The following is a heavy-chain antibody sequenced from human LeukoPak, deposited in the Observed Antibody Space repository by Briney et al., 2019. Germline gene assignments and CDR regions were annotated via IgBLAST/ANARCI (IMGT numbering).Heavy chain of an antibody. CDR1: GGSFSGYY. D-gene: IGHD3-22*01. J-gene: IGHJ4*02. CDR3: ARFSYDSSGYYSFDY. V-gene: IGHV4-34*01. Sequence: PSETLSLTCAVYGGSFSGYYWSWIRQPPGKGLEWIGEINHSGSTNYNPSLKSRVTMSVDTSKNQFSLKLSSVTAADTAVYYCARFSYDSSGYYSFDYWGQGTLVTVSS. CDR2: INHSGST.